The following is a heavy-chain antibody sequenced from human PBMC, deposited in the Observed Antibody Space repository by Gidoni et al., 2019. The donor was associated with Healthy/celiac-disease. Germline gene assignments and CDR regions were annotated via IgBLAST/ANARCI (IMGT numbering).Heavy chain of an antibody. CDR1: GGTFSSSA. V-gene: IGHV1-69*06. J-gene: IGHJ5*02. CDR2: IIPIFGTA. Sequence: QVQLVQSGAEVKKRGYSVQVSCKASGGTFSSSAISWVRQASGQGIEWMGGIIPIFGTANYAQKFQGRVTSTADKSTSTAYMELSSLRSEDTAVYYCAREGCSSTSCYNGPLNWFDPWGQGTLVTVSS. CDR3: AREGCSSTSCYNGPLNWFDP. D-gene: IGHD2-2*02.